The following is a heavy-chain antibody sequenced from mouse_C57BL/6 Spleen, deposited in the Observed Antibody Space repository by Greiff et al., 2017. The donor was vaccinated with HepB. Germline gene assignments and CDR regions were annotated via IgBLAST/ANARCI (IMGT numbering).Heavy chain of an antibody. Sequence: QVQLQQSGAELARPGASVKLSCKASGYIFTSYGISWVKQRTGQGLVWIGEIYPRSGNTYYNEKFKGKATLTADKSSSTAYMELRSLTSEDSAVYFCARADFRYAMDYWGQGTSVTVSS. CDR1: GYIFTSYG. CDR2: IYPRSGNT. J-gene: IGHJ4*01. V-gene: IGHV1-81*01. CDR3: ARADFRYAMDY.